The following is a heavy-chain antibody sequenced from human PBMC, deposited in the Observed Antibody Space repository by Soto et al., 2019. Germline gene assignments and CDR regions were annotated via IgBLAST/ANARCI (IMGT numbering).Heavy chain of an antibody. V-gene: IGHV3-23*01. CDR3: ARRASGSYFDY. CDR1: GFTFSSYA. CDR2: ISGSGDST. Sequence: EVQLLESGGGLVQPGGSLRLSCAASGFTFSSYAMNWVRQAPGKGPEWVSVISGSGDSTYYADSVKGRFTISRDNSKNTLYLQVNSLRAEDTAVYYCARRASGSYFDYWGQGTLVTVSS. J-gene: IGHJ4*02. D-gene: IGHD3-10*01.